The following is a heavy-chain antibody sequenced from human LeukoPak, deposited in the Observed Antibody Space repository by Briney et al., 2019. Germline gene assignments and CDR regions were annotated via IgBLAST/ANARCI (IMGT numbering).Heavy chain of an antibody. J-gene: IGHJ4*02. CDR3: ARDRIAVAGNRGYFDY. CDR2: IIPIFGTA. CDR1: GGTFSSYA. Sequence: GASVKVSCKASGGTFSSYAISWVRLAPGQGLEWMGGIIPIFGTANYAQKFQGRVTITADESTSTAYMELSSLRSEDTAVYYCARDRIAVAGNRGYFDYWGQGTLVTVSS. D-gene: IGHD6-19*01. V-gene: IGHV1-69*13.